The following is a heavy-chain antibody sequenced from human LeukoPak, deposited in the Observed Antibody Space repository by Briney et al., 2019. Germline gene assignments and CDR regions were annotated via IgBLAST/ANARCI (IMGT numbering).Heavy chain of an antibody. Sequence: GGSLRLSCAASGFTFSDYNINWVRQSPEKGLEWVSSITSGTTYIYYADSVRGRFTLSRDNAKNSLYLQMNSLRAEDTAVYYCARWPYSSSYYFDYWGQGTLVTVSS. CDR3: ARWPYSSSYYFDY. CDR1: GFTFSDYN. V-gene: IGHV3-21*01. CDR2: ITSGTTYI. J-gene: IGHJ4*02. D-gene: IGHD6-6*01.